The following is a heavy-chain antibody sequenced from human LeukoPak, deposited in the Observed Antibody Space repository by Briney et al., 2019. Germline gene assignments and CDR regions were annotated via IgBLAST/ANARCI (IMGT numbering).Heavy chain of an antibody. V-gene: IGHV3-23*01. CDR1: GFTFSSYA. CDR2: ISGSGGST. D-gene: IGHD6-13*01. Sequence: PGGSLRLSCAASGFTFSSYAMSWVRQAPGKGLEWVSVISGSGGSTYHADSVKGRFTISRDNTKNSLYLQMTSLRAEDTAVYYCVREIAAAHWGQGTLVTVSS. CDR3: VREIAAAH. J-gene: IGHJ4*02.